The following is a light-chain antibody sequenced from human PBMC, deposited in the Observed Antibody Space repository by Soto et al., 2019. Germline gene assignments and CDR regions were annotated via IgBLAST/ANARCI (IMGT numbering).Light chain of an antibody. CDR3: QHYSNWPPWT. CDR1: QRVSTN. V-gene: IGKV3-15*01. Sequence: EIVMTQSPATLSVSPGERATLSCRTSQRVSTNLAWYQQKPGQAPRLLIYGASTRATGIPARFSGSGSGTEFTLTISSLQSEDFAVYYCQHYSNWPPWTFGQGTKVDIK. J-gene: IGKJ1*01. CDR2: GAS.